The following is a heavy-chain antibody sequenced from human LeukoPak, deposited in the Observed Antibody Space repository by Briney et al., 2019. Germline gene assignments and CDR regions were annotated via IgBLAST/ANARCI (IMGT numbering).Heavy chain of an antibody. Sequence: SVKVSCKASGGTFSSYAISWVRQATGQGLELMGRIIPILGIANYAQKFQGRVTITADKSTSTAYMELSSLRSEDTAVYYCASPRLLLEGYYGMDVWGQGTTVTVSS. CDR3: ASPRLLLEGYYGMDV. CDR2: IIPILGIA. CDR1: GGTFSSYA. V-gene: IGHV1-69*04. D-gene: IGHD2/OR15-2a*01. J-gene: IGHJ6*02.